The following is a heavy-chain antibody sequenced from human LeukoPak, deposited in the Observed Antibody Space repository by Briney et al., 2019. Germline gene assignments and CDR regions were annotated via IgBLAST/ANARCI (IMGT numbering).Heavy chain of an antibody. V-gene: IGHV4-34*01. D-gene: IGHD3-22*01. CDR1: GVSFSGYY. J-gene: IGHJ5*02. Sequence: SETLSLTCAVYGVSFSGYYWSWIRQPPGKGLEWIGEINHSGSTNYNPSLKSRVTISVDTSKNQFSLKLSSVTAADTAVYYCARRGIVVAPNWFDPWGQGTLVTVSA. CDR2: INHSGST. CDR3: ARRGIVVAPNWFDP.